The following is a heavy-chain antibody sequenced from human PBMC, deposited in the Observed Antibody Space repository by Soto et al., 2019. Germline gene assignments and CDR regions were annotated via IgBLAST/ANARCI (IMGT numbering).Heavy chain of an antibody. CDR1: GGTFSSYA. Sequence: GASVKVSCKASGGTFSSYAISWVRQAPGQRLEWLGGIIPIFGTPNYAQKFQDRVTITADESTSTAYMELSRLRSEDAAVYYCASWTALARELTYYYYYYGMDVWGQGTTVTVS. V-gene: IGHV1-69*13. CDR3: ASWTALARELTYYYYYYGMDV. J-gene: IGHJ6*02. CDR2: IIPIFGTP. D-gene: IGHD2-21*02.